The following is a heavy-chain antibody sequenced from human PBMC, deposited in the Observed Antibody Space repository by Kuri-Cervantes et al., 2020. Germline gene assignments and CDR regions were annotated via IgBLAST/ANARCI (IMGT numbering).Heavy chain of an antibody. Sequence: SLKISCAASGFTFSSYWMSWVRQAPGKGLEWVSGISWNSGSIGYADSVKGRFTISRDNAKNSLYLQMNSLRAEDTALYYCAKLGNGFDYWGQGTLVTVSS. V-gene: IGHV3-9*01. CDR3: AKLGNGFDY. CDR2: ISWNSGSI. D-gene: IGHD4-23*01. CDR1: GFTFSSYW. J-gene: IGHJ4*02.